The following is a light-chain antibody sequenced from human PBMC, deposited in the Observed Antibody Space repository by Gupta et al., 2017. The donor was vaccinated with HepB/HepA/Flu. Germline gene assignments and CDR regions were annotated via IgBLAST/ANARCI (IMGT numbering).Light chain of an antibody. V-gene: IGKV1-39*01. CDR3: QQSDSTLWT. CDR2: AAS. Sequence: QMTQSPSSLSASVGDRVTITCRASQSIKNYLNWYQQRPGKAPKLLIYAASSLQSGVPSRFSGSGSGTAFTLTISSLQPEDFATYYCQQSDSTLWTFGQGTKVEIK. CDR1: QSIKNY. J-gene: IGKJ1*01.